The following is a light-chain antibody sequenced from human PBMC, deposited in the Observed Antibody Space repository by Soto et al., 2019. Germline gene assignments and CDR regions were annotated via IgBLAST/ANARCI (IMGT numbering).Light chain of an antibody. CDR1: QGISNY. Sequence: DIQMTQSPSSLSASVGDRVTITCRASQGISNYLAWYQQKPGKVPKLLIYAASTLQSGVPSRFSGSGSGTDFTLTISSLQPEDGATYYWQKYKSAPRITFGPGTKVDIK. J-gene: IGKJ3*01. V-gene: IGKV1-27*01. CDR2: AAS. CDR3: QKYKSAPRIT.